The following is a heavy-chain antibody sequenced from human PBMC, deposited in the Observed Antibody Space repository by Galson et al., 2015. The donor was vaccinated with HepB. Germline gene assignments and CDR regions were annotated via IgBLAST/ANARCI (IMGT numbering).Heavy chain of an antibody. CDR3: ARGRQRASAGDFQH. D-gene: IGHD3-10*01. V-gene: IGHV1-18*01. Sequence: SVKVSCKASGYTFTSYGISWVRQAPGQGLEWMGWISAYNGNTNYAQKLQGRVTMTTDTSTSTAYMELRSLRPDDTAVYYCARGRQRASAGDFQHWGQGTLVTVSS. CDR2: ISAYNGNT. CDR1: GYTFTSYG. J-gene: IGHJ1*01.